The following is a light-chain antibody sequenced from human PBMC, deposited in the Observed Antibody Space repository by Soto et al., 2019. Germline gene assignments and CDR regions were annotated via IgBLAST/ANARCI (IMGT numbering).Light chain of an antibody. J-gene: IGKJ5*01. CDR3: QRRTDRPPIT. Sequence: LSQSPGTLSLSAGGATTSSCRASQFVGSYFASYQQKPGQAPRLLIFNAPATATGIPARFSGSVSGTDFTLTISGLEPEDFAVYYCQRRTDRPPITCAQGTR. CDR2: NAP. CDR1: QFVGSY. V-gene: IGKV3-11*01.